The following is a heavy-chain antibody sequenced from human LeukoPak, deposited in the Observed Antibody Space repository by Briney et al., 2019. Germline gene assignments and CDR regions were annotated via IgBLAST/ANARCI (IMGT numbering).Heavy chain of an antibody. CDR2: ISGGGGVT. V-gene: IGHV3-23*01. Sequence: GVSLRLSCAASGFTFSSYAMSWVRQAPGKGLEWVSAISGGGGVTYYADSVKGRFTTSRDNSKNTLYLQMNSLRAEDTAVYYCAKDPRVATIEIFDYWGQGTLVTVSS. D-gene: IGHD5-12*01. CDR1: GFTFSSYA. CDR3: AKDPRVATIEIFDY. J-gene: IGHJ4*02.